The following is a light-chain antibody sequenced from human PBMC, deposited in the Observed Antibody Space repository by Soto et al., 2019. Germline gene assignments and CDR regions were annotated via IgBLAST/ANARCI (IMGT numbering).Light chain of an antibody. J-gene: IGKJ5*01. Sequence: EVVMTQSPATLSVSPGERATLSCRASQTISTNLAWYQQKPGQAPRLLIYDASTRATGVPDRFSGSGSGPEYTLTITRLEPEDFAVYSCQQYGFSPISFGQGTLLEI. CDR3: QQYGFSPIS. V-gene: IGKV3D-15*01. CDR2: DAS. CDR1: QTISTN.